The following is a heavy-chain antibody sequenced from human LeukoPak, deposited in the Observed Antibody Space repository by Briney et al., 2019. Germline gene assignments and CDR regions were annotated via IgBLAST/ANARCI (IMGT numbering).Heavy chain of an antibody. V-gene: IGHV4-59*12. D-gene: IGHD6-13*01. Sequence: SETLSLTCTVSGGSISSYYWSWIRQPPGKGLEWIGYIYYSGSTNYNPSLKSRVTISVDTSKNQFSLKPSSVTAADTAVYYCGRGGIAAAASGIDYWGQGTLVTVSS. CDR2: IYYSGST. J-gene: IGHJ4*02. CDR3: GRGGIAAAASGIDY. CDR1: GGSISSYY.